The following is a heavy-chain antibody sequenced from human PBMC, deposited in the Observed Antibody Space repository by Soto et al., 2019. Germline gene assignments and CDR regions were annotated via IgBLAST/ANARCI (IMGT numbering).Heavy chain of an antibody. J-gene: IGHJ4*02. CDR3: VRDWRSGRTPGY. CDR2: INSDGSST. CDR1: GFTFSSYW. D-gene: IGHD1-26*01. Sequence: GGSLRLSCAASGFTFSSYWMHWVRQAPGKGLVWVSRINSDGSSTTYADSVKGRFTISRDNAKNTLYLQMDSLRAEDTAVYYCVRDWRSGRTPGYWGQGTLVTVSS. V-gene: IGHV3-74*01.